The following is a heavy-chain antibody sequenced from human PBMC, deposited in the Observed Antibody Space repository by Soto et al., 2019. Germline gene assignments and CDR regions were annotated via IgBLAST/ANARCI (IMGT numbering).Heavy chain of an antibody. V-gene: IGHV5-10-1*01. CDR3: ARLQAAAGDNDLTFDY. D-gene: IGHD6-13*01. Sequence: EVQLVQSGAEVKKPGESLRISCKGSGYSFTSYWISGVRKMPGKGRGWRGRIDPSDSYTNYSPSFQGHVTISADKSISTAYLQWSSLKASDTAMYYCARLQAAAGDNDLTFDYWGQGTLVTVSS. CDR2: IDPSDSYT. J-gene: IGHJ4*02. CDR1: GYSFTSYW.